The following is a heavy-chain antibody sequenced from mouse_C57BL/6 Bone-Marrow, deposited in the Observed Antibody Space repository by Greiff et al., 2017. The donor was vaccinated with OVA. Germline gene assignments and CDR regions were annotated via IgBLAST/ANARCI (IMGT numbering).Heavy chain of an antibody. CDR2: INPSSGYT. CDR1: GYTFTSYT. J-gene: IGHJ4*01. V-gene: IGHV1-4*01. Sequence: VQLQQSGAELARPGASVKMSCKASGYTFTSYTMHWVKQRPGQGLEWIGYINPSSGYTKYNQKFKDKATLTADKSSSTAYMQLSSLTSEDSAVYYCARHVRYAMDYWGQGTSVTVSS. CDR3: ARHVRYAMDY.